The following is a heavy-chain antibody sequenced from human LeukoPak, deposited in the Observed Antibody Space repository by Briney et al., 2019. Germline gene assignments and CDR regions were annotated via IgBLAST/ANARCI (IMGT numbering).Heavy chain of an antibody. CDR3: ARVRSYSSGWYDY. D-gene: IGHD6-19*01. Sequence: GGSLRLSCAASGFTISSTYMNWVRQAPGKGLEWVSLIYSGGSTVYADSVKGRFTISRDNSRNTVYLQMISLRAEDTAVYYCARVRSYSSGWYDYWGQGTLVTVSS. V-gene: IGHV3-53*01. J-gene: IGHJ4*02. CDR1: GFTISSTY. CDR2: IYSGGST.